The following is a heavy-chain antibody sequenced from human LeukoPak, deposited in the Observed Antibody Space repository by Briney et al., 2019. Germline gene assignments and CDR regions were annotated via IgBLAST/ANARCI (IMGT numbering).Heavy chain of an antibody. CDR3: AKADRRVYASTYYFDY. V-gene: IGHV3-23*01. Sequence: GSLRLSCAASGFTFSSYAMSWVRQAPGKGLEWVSAISGSGGSTYYADSVKGRFTISRDNSKNTLYLQMNSLRAEDTAVYYCAKADRRVYASTYYFDYWGQGTLVTVSS. J-gene: IGHJ4*02. D-gene: IGHD2-8*01. CDR1: GFTFSSYA. CDR2: ISGSGGST.